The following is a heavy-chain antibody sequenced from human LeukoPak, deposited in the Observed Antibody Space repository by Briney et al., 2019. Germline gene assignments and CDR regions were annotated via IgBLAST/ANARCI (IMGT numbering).Heavy chain of an antibody. V-gene: IGHV3-73*01. CDR3: VTLGETSGWYPDH. D-gene: IGHD6-19*01. J-gene: IGHJ4*02. Sequence: GGSLRLSCAASGFTVSGSAMHWVRQASGKGLEWLGRVRSKGYNYATAYGASVKDRFIISRDDSKSTAYLQMSSLKSEDTAVYYCVTLGETSGWYPDHWGQGTLVTVSS. CDR2: VRSKGYNYAT. CDR1: GFTVSGSA.